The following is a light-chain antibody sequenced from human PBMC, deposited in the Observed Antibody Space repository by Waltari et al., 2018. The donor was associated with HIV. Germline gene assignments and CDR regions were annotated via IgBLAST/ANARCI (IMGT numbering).Light chain of an antibody. V-gene: IGKV3-15*01. CDR3: QQYNNWPIT. CDR1: QSVSSN. Sequence: PATLSVSPGERATLSCRASQSVSSNLAWYQQKPGQAPRLLIYGASTRATGIPARFSGSGSGTEFTLTISSLQSEDFAVYYCQQYNNWPITFGQGTRLEIK. J-gene: IGKJ5*01. CDR2: GAS.